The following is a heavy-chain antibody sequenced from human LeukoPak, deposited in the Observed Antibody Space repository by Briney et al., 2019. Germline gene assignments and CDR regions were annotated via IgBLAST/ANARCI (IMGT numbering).Heavy chain of an antibody. V-gene: IGHV3-9*01. CDR3: AKGPIYGSAPFDY. CDR1: GFTFDDYA. D-gene: IGHD3-10*01. CDR2: ISWNSGSI. Sequence: GGSLRLSCAASGFTFDDYAMHWVRQAPGKGLKWVSGISWNSGSIGYADSVKGRFTISRDNAKNSLYLQMNSLRAEDTALYYCAKGPIYGSAPFDYWGQGTLVTVSS. J-gene: IGHJ4*02.